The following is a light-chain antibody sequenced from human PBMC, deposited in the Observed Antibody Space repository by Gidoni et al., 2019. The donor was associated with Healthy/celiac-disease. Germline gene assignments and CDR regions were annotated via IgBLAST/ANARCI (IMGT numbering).Light chain of an antibody. CDR3: SSYTSSSTPYV. Sequence: QSALTQPASVPGSPGQSITISCTGTSSDVGGYNYVSWYQQHPGKAPKLMIYEVSNRPSGVSNRFSGSKSGNTASLTISGLQAEDEAAYYCSSYTSSSTPYVFGTGTKVTVL. CDR2: EVS. V-gene: IGLV2-14*01. J-gene: IGLJ1*01. CDR1: SSDVGGYNY.